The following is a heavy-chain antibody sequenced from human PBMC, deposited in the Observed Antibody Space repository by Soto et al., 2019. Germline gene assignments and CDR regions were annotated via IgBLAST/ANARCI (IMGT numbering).Heavy chain of an antibody. CDR2: IYPGDSDV. CDR3: ARQITADGVCCPIDY. V-gene: IGHV5-51*01. D-gene: IGHD2-8*02. Sequence: GESLKISCQASGYRFGNFGIGWVRQMPGRGLEWMGIIYPGDSDVRYSPSFEGQVTISADKSISTAYLQWSSLKASDTAIYYCARQITADGVCCPIDYWGQGTLVTVSS. J-gene: IGHJ4*02. CDR1: GYRFGNFG.